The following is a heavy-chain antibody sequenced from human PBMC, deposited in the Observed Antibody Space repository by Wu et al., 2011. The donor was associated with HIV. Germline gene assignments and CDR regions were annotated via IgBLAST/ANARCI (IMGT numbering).Heavy chain of an antibody. CDR3: ARGAYLDP. V-gene: IGHV1-2*02. Sequence: QVQLVQSGAEVKKLGASVKVSCKASGYTFTGYYMHWVRQAPGQGLEWMGWINPNSGGTKYAQKFQGRLTMTRDTSISTAYMELSRLRSDDTAMYYCARGAYLDPWGQGTLVTVSS. CDR1: GYTFTGYY. D-gene: IGHD1-26*01. CDR2: INPNSGGT. J-gene: IGHJ5*02.